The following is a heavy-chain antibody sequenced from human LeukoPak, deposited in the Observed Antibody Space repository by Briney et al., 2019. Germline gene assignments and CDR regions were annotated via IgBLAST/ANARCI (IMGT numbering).Heavy chain of an antibody. CDR3: AKAFPSSWYPFDY. V-gene: IGHV3-9*03. Sequence: PGRSLRLSCAASGFTFDDYAMRWVRQAPGKGLEWVSGISWNSGSIGYADSVKGRFTISRDNAKNSLYLQMNSLRAEDMALYYCAKAFPSSWYPFDYWGQGTLVTVSS. D-gene: IGHD6-13*01. CDR1: GFTFDDYA. CDR2: ISWNSGSI. J-gene: IGHJ4*02.